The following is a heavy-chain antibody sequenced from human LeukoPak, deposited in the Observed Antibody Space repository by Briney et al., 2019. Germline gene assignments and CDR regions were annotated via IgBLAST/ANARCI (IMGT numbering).Heavy chain of an antibody. D-gene: IGHD6-19*01. CDR3: AGFGGQWLLRGDDAFDI. Sequence: EASVKVSCKASGYTFTGYYMHWVRQAPGQGLEWMGWINPSDGGTHYAQKFQGRVTLTRDTSISTAYMELSRLRSDDTAVYHCAGFGGQWLLRGDDAFDIWGQGTMVTVSS. J-gene: IGHJ3*02. CDR2: INPSDGGT. CDR1: GYTFTGYY. V-gene: IGHV1-2*02.